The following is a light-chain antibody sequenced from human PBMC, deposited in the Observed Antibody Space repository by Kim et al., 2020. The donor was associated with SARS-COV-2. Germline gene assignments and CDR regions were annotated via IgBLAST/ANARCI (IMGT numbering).Light chain of an antibody. CDR2: SNN. CDR3: ATWDDSLKAWV. J-gene: IGLJ2*01. Sequence: GQRVTISCSGSSSNIGDNAVNWYQQVPGGAPKLLIYSNNQRRGWVPGRLSASKSGATASLAISGLESVDEAEYYCATWDDSLKAWVFGGGTQLTVL. CDR1: SSNIGDNA. V-gene: IGLV1-44*01.